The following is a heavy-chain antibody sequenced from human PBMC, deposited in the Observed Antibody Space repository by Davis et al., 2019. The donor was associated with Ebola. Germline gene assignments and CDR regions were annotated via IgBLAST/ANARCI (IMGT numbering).Heavy chain of an antibody. D-gene: IGHD4-17*01. J-gene: IGHJ5*01. Sequence: SETLSLTCAVYGDSVSAYFWRPIRYPPGKGLEWIGETCHSGYTNYSQSLMSRVNMSVDSSKNQLSLKLHSVTAADTAVYYCARTTKTNSEASGLGFNSFDSWGQGALVSVSS. CDR3: ARTTKTNSEASGLGFNSFDS. V-gene: IGHV4-34*01. CDR1: GDSVSAYF. CDR2: TCHSGYT.